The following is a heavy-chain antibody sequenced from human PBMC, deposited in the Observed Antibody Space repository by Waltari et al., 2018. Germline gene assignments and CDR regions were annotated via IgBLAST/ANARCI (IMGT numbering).Heavy chain of an antibody. D-gene: IGHD2-15*01. J-gene: IGHJ6*02. CDR2: INPNSCGT. Sequence: QVQLVQSGAEVKKPGASVKVSCKASGYTFTGYYMHWVRQAPGQGLEWMGRINPNSCGTNYAQKFQGRVTMTRDTSISTAYMELSRLRSDDTAVYYCARDGGNRYGMDVWGQGTTVTVSS. CDR3: ARDGGNRYGMDV. CDR1: GYTFTGYY. V-gene: IGHV1-2*06.